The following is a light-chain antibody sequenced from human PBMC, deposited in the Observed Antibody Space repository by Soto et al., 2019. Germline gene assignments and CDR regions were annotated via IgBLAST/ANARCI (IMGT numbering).Light chain of an antibody. J-gene: IGLJ2*01. Sequence: QSALTQPRSVSESPGQSVTISCTGTSSDVGAYNYVSWYQQHPGKAPKIMIYDVTKRPSGVPDRFSGSKSGNTASLTISGLQAEDEADYYCCSYAGSYSVIFGGGTKLTV. CDR2: DVT. CDR3: CSYAGSYSVI. CDR1: SSDVGAYNY. V-gene: IGLV2-11*01.